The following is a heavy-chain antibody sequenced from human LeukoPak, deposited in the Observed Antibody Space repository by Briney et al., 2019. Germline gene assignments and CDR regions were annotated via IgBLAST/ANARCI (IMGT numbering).Heavy chain of an antibody. CDR2: INHSGST. CDR1: GGSFSGYY. CDR3: ARHLPPRGYSYGARLYYLDY. J-gene: IGHJ4*02. Sequence: SETLSLTCAVYGGSFSGYYWSWIRQPPGKGLEWIGEINHSGSTNYNPSLKSRVTISVDTSKNQFSLKLSSVTAADTAVYYCARHLPPRGYSYGARLYYLDYWGQGTLVTVSS. V-gene: IGHV4-34*01. D-gene: IGHD5-18*01.